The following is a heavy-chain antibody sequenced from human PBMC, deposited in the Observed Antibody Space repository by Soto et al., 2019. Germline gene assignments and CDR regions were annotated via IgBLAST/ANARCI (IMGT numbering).Heavy chain of an antibody. CDR3: ARDGNFAFRGYSFAFDF. V-gene: IGHV1-2*06. CDR2: MNIDTGGT. CDR1: GYRFTTYY. D-gene: IGHD5-18*01. J-gene: IGHJ4*02. Sequence: QVHLVQSGAEVKKPGASVRVSCEASGYRFTTYYIHWVRQAPGQGLEWMGRMNIDTGGTTYAQKFQGRVTMTRDTAISTAYMEVSSVKSDETAMYYCARDGNFAFRGYSFAFDFWGQGTLVTVSS.